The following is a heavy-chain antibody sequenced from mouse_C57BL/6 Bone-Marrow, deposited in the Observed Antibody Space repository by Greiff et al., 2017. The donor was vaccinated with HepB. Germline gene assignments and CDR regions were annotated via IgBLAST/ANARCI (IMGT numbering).Heavy chain of an antibody. Sequence: EVQLQQSGAELVRPGASVKLSCTASGFNIKDDYMHWVKQRPEQGLEWIGWIDPENGDTEYASKFQGKATITADTSSNTAYLQRSSLTSEDTAVYYCTTSGYSNYGFAYWGQGTLVTVSA. CDR3: TTSGYSNYGFAY. D-gene: IGHD2-5*01. J-gene: IGHJ3*01. V-gene: IGHV14-4*01. CDR2: IDPENGDT. CDR1: GFNIKDDY.